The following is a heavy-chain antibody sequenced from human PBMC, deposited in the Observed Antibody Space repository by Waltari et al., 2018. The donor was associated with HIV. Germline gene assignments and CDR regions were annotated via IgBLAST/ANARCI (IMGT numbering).Heavy chain of an antibody. J-gene: IGHJ4*02. CDR2: IYHSGST. D-gene: IGHD6-19*01. V-gene: IGHV4-38-2*02. CDR1: GYSISSGYY. CDR3: AREIAVAGTNRVGVKKIHDY. Sequence: QVQLQESGPGLVKPSETLSLTCAVSGYSISSGYYWGWIRQPPGKGLEWIGSIYHSGSTYYNPSLKSRVTISVDTSKNQFSLKLSSVTAADTAVYYCAREIAVAGTNRVGVKKIHDYWGQGTLVTVSS.